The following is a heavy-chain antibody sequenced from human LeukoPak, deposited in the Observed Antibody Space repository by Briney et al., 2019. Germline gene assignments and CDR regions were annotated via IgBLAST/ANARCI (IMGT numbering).Heavy chain of an antibody. Sequence: GGSLRLSCVVSGITLSNYGMSWVRQATGKGLEWVGFIRSRAYGGTIEYAASVKGRFIISRDDSKSIAYLQMNSLKTEDTAVYYCTATVFGVVVLDHWGQGSLVTVSS. J-gene: IGHJ4*02. CDR3: TATVFGVVVLDH. CDR1: GITLSNYG. CDR2: IRSRAYGGTI. V-gene: IGHV3-49*04. D-gene: IGHD3-3*01.